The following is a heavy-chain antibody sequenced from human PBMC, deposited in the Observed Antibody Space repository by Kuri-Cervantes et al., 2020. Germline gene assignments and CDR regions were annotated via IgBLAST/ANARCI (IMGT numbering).Heavy chain of an antibody. CDR2: ISSSGSTI. J-gene: IGHJ4*02. CDR3: ARDGSTVVRGLDY. CDR1: GFTFSSYA. Sequence: GGSLRLSCAASGFTFSSYAMSWVRQAPGKGLEWVSAISSSGSTIYYADSVKGRFTISRDNAKNSLYLQMNSLRAEDTAVYYCARDGSTVVRGLDYWGQGTLVTVSS. V-gene: IGHV3-21*04. D-gene: IGHD4-23*01.